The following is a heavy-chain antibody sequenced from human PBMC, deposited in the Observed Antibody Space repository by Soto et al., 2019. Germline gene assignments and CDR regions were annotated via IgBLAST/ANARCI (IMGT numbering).Heavy chain of an antibody. CDR2: ISYDGSNK. Sequence: GGSLRLSCAASGFTFSSYGMHWVRQAPGKGLEWVAVISYDGSNKYYADSVKGRFTISRDNSKNTLYLQMNSLRAEGTAVYYCAKSLRVTAISDYWGQGTLVTVSS. CDR1: GFTFSSYG. J-gene: IGHJ4*02. D-gene: IGHD2-21*02. V-gene: IGHV3-30*18. CDR3: AKSLRVTAISDY.